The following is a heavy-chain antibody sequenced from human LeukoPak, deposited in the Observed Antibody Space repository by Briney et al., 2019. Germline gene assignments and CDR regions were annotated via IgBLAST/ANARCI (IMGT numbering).Heavy chain of an antibody. CDR3: ARGLFFDY. Sequence: SETLSLTCTVSGGSISSYYWSWIRQPPGKGLEWIGYIYYSGSTNHNPSLKSRVTISVDTSKNQFSLKLSSVTAADTAVYYCARGLFFDYWGQGTLVTVSS. CDR2: IYYSGST. J-gene: IGHJ4*02. D-gene: IGHD3-22*01. CDR1: GGSISSYY. V-gene: IGHV4-59*08.